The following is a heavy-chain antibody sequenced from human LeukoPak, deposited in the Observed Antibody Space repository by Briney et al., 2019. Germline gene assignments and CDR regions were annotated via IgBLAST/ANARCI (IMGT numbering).Heavy chain of an antibody. CDR1: GGSISSYY. Sequence: SETLSLTCTVSGGSISSYYWSWIRQPPGKGLEWIGYIYYSGSTNYNPSLKSRVTISVDTSKNQFSLKLSSVTAADTAVYYCARAGRNSRKFDYWGQGTLVTVSS. CDR2: IYYSGST. V-gene: IGHV4-59*01. D-gene: IGHD4-23*01. CDR3: ARAGRNSRKFDY. J-gene: IGHJ4*02.